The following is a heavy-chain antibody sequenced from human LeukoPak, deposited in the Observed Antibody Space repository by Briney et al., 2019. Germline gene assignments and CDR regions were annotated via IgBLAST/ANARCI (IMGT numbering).Heavy chain of an antibody. CDR2: IIPILGTA. Sequence: SVKVSCKASGGTFSSYAISWVRQAPGQGLEWMGGIIPILGTANYAQKFQGRVTITADESTSTAYMELSSLRSEDTAVYYCARDPGMIVVVISTYHYYGMDVWGQGTTVTVSS. V-gene: IGHV1-69*13. D-gene: IGHD3-22*01. CDR3: ARDPGMIVVVISTYHYYGMDV. J-gene: IGHJ6*02. CDR1: GGTFSSYA.